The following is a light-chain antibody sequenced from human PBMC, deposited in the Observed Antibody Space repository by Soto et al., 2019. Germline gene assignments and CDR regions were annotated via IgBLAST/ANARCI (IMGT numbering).Light chain of an antibody. CDR3: SSYAGNNNFV. V-gene: IGLV2-8*01. CDR1: SSDVGGHNY. Sequence: QSVLTQPPSASGSPGQSVTVSCAGTSSDVGGHNYVSWYQQHPGKAPKLMLYEVSKRPSGVPDRFSGSKSGVTASLTVTGLQAEDEADYYCSSYAGNNNFVFGTGTKLTVL. CDR2: EVS. J-gene: IGLJ1*01.